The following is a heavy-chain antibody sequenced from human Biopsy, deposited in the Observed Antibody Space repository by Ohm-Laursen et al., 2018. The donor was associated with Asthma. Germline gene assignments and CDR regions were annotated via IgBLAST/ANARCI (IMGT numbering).Heavy chain of an antibody. J-gene: IGHJ3*02. CDR3: ARTYYDFLTGQVKDAFGI. V-gene: IGHV1-3*01. Sequence: ASVKVSCKASGYNFISFAIHWVRQAPGQRLEWMGWINAGNGDTKYSQKFQGRVSITRDTSASTAYMELTSLRSEDTAAYYCARTYYDFLTGQVKDAFGIWGQGTMVTVSS. CDR2: INAGNGDT. CDR1: GYNFISFA. D-gene: IGHD3-9*01.